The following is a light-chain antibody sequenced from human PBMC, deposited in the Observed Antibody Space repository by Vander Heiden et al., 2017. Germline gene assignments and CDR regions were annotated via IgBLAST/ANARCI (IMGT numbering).Light chain of an antibody. CDR1: SPNIGTNS. Sequence: QSVLTPPPSASGTPGQGVTISCSGSSPNIGTNSVNWYQQLPGTAPKLLIYSNNHRPSGVPDRFSGSKSGTSASLAITGLQSEDEADYYCAAWDDSLNGVVFGGGTKLTVL. CDR2: SNN. V-gene: IGLV1-44*01. J-gene: IGLJ2*01. CDR3: AAWDDSLNGVV.